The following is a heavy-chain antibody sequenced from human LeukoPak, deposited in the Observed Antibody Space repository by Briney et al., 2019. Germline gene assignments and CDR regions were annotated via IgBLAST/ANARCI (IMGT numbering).Heavy chain of an antibody. CDR2: ISSSSSYT. Sequence: KSGGSLRLSCAASGFTFSDYYMSWIRQAPGKGLEWVSYISSSSSYTNYADSVKGRFTISRDNAKNSLYLQMNSLRAEDTAVYYCARDFYGDFSKFDYWGQGTLVTVSS. V-gene: IGHV3-11*06. CDR3: ARDFYGDFSKFDY. D-gene: IGHD4-17*01. J-gene: IGHJ4*02. CDR1: GFTFSDYY.